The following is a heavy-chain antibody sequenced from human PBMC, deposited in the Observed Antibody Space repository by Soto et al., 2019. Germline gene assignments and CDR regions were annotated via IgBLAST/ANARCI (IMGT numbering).Heavy chain of an antibody. D-gene: IGHD5-12*01. V-gene: IGHV1-8*01. Sequence: ASVKVSCKASGYSFTTYGINWVRQAPGQGLEWMGWMNTNSDHTDHAQTLQGRVTMTRNISISTAYMGLSSLRSDDTAVYYCAIRTDGYNFDFWGQGTLVTVSS. J-gene: IGHJ4*02. CDR1: GYSFTTYG. CDR3: AIRTDGYNFDF. CDR2: MNTNSDHT.